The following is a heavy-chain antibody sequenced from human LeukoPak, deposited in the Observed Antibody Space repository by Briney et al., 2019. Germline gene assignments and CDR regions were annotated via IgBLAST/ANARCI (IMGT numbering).Heavy chain of an antibody. J-gene: IGHJ4*02. Sequence: GGSLRLSCAASGFTFSSYAMSWVRQAPGKGLEWVSAISGSGGGTYYADSVKGRFTISRDNSKNTLYLQMNSLRAEDTAVYYCAKGRLNGTNLDYWGQGTLVTVSS. CDR1: GFTFSSYA. CDR3: AKGRLNGTNLDY. CDR2: ISGSGGGT. V-gene: IGHV3-23*01. D-gene: IGHD1-14*01.